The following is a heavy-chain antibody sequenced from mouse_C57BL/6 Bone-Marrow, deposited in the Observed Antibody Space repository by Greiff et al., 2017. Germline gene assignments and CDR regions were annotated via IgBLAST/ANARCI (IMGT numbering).Heavy chain of an antibody. J-gene: IGHJ4*01. CDR3: ARTLLLRDYYAMDY. V-gene: IGHV8-8*01. CDR1: GFSLSTFGMG. Sequence: QVTLKESGPGILQPSQTLSLTCSFSGFSLSTFGMGVGWIRQPSGKGLEWLAHIWWDDDKYYNPALKSRLTISKDTSKNQVFLKIANVDTAETATYYCARTLLLRDYYAMDYWGQGTSVTVSS. CDR2: IWWDDDK. D-gene: IGHD1-1*01.